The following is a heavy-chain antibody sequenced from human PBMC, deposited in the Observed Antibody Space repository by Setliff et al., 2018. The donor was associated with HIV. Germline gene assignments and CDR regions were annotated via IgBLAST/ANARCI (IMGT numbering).Heavy chain of an antibody. Sequence: GGSLRLSCTASGFTFGDYAVSWVRQAPGKGLEWVGFLRSKTYGGTPEYAASVKDRFIISRDGSRTIAYLQMNSLETEDTAVYYCTREVVTTSLGNYYYMDVWGEGTTVTVSS. D-gene: IGHD4-17*01. CDR1: GFTFGDYA. CDR3: TREVVTTSLGNYYYMDV. J-gene: IGHJ6*03. CDR2: LRSKTYGGTP. V-gene: IGHV3-49*04.